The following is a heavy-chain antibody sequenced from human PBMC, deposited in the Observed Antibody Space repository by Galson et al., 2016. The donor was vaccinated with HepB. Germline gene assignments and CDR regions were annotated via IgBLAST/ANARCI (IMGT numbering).Heavy chain of an antibody. V-gene: IGHV6-1*01. CDR2: TYYRSKWYN. CDR3: ARMVTTVVYYYYGMDV. Sequence: CAISGDSVSSNSAAWNWIRQSPSRGLEWLGRTYYRSKWYNDYALSVKSRMTINPDTSKNQFSLQLNSVTPEDTAVYYCARMVTTVVYYYYGMDVWGQGTTVTVSS. D-gene: IGHD4-11*01. CDR1: GDSVSSNSAA. J-gene: IGHJ6*02.